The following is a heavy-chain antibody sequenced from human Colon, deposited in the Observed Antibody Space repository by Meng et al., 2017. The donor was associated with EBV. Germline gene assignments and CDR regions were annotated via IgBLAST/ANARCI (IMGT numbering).Heavy chain of an antibody. CDR1: GGSISSGDYY. Sequence: QLRGPGPGLVKLTQTLTLTCTVAGGSISSGDYYWSWIRQPPGQGLELIGHIYYSESTSYNPYLKSRVTISVDTSNDQFSLKLSSVTAADTAVYYCARVGWRQWSFDLWGRGTLVTVSS. V-gene: IGHV4-30-4*01. J-gene: IGHJ2*01. D-gene: IGHD5-18*01. CDR3: ARVGWRQWSFDL. CDR2: IYYSEST.